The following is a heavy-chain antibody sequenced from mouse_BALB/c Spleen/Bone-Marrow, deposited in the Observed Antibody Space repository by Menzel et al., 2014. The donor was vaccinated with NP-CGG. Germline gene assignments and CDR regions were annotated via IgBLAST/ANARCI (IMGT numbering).Heavy chain of an antibody. V-gene: IGHV1S22*01. CDR3: TPRLRY. Sequence: LQQSGSELVRPGASVKLSCKASGYTFTSYWMHWVKQRPGQGLEWIGNIYPGSGSTNYDEKFKSKATLTVDTSSSTAHMQLSSPTSEDSAVYYCTPRLRYWGQGTTLTVSS. CDR1: GYTFTSYW. J-gene: IGHJ2*01. D-gene: IGHD1-2*01. CDR2: IYPGSGST.